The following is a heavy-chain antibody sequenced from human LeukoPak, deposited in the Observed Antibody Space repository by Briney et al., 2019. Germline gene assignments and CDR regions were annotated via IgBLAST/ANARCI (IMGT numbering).Heavy chain of an antibody. Sequence: SEALSLTCTVSGDSIGSYYWSWIRQPPGKGLEWIGYIYHSGSTNYNPSLKSRVTISVDTSKSQFSLKLSSVTAADTAVYYCATGYSSTWYYFDYWGQGTLVTVSS. D-gene: IGHD6-13*01. CDR2: IYHSGST. CDR3: ATGYSSTWYYFDY. CDR1: GDSIGSYY. V-gene: IGHV4-59*01. J-gene: IGHJ4*02.